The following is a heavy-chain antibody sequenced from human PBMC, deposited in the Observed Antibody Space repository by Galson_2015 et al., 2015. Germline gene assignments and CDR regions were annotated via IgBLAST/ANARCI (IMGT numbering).Heavy chain of an antibody. V-gene: IGHV3-53*01. CDR2: IYSGGST. CDR1: GFTVSSNY. J-gene: IGHJ6*02. Sequence: SLRLSCAASGFTVSSNYMSWVRQAPGKGLEWVSVIYSGGSTYYADSVKGRFTISRDNSKNTLYLQMNSLRAEDTAVYYCSYSNPYYYSGMDVWGQGTTVTVSS. CDR3: SYSNPYYYSGMDV. D-gene: IGHD4-11*01.